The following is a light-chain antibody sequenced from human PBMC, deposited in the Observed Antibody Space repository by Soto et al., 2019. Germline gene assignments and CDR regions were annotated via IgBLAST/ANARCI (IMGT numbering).Light chain of an antibody. CDR3: QPYYSIPPC. CDR2: WAS. CDR1: QNILYSSNNKNY. V-gene: IGKV4-1*01. J-gene: IGKJ5*01. Sequence: DIVMTQSPDSLAVSLGERATINCKSSQNILYSSNNKNYLAWYQQKPGQPPKLLIYWASTRESGVPDRFSGRGSGTDFTLTISSLQAEDVAVYYCQPYYSIPPCVGQGTRLEIK.